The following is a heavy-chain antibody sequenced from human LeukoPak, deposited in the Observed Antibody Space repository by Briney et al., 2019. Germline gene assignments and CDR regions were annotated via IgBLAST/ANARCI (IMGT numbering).Heavy chain of an antibody. CDR3: ARNRDLGPAEYFQH. J-gene: IGHJ1*01. CDR1: GVTFSSYA. CDR2: IIPIFGTA. V-gene: IGHV1-69*13. Sequence: ASVKVSCKASGVTFSSYAISWERQAPGQGLEWMGGIIPIFGTANYAQKFQGRVTITADESTSTAYMELSSLRSEDTAVYYCARNRDLGPAEYFQHWGQGTLVTVSS. D-gene: IGHD2/OR15-2a*01.